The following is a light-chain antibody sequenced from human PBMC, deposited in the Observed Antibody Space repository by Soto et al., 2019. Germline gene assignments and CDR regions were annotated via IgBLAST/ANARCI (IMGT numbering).Light chain of an antibody. J-gene: IGLJ3*02. V-gene: IGLV2-14*01. CDR3: SASTARSTLV. CDR2: EDR. CDR1: MRDVGAYNL. Sequence: QSALTQPASVSGSAGQSITISCSGTMRDVGAYNLVSWYQQHPVTAPKLIIYEDRNRPSGISSRFSGSRSGNTASLTISGLHSEVEGDYYCSASTARSTLVFGGGTKLTVL.